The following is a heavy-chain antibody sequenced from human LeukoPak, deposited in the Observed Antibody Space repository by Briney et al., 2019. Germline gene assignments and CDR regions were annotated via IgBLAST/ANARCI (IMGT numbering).Heavy chain of an antibody. Sequence: PGGSLRLSCAASGFIFSSYGMSWVRQAPGEGLEWISGITGSTYSTYYADSVRGRFTISRDNSKNTLYLQMNSLRAEDTAVYYCAKDQLNRFCSGGSCSITHDYWGQGTLVTVS. J-gene: IGHJ4*02. CDR3: AKDQLNRFCSGGSCSITHDY. CDR1: GFIFSSYG. CDR2: ITGSTYST. V-gene: IGHV3-23*01. D-gene: IGHD2-15*01.